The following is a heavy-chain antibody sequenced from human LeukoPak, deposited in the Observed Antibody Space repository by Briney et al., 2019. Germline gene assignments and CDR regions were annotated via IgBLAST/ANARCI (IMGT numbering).Heavy chain of an antibody. V-gene: IGHV4-38-2*02. CDR2: IYHSGST. D-gene: IGHD2-15*01. CDR1: GYSISSGYY. CDR3: ARVRPSGPIDYYYMDV. Sequence: SETLSLTCTVSGYSISSGYYWGWIRQPPGKGLEWIGSIYHSGSTYYNPSLKSRVTISVDTSKNQFSLKLSSVTAADTAVYYCARVRPSGPIDYYYMDVWGKGTTVTVSS. J-gene: IGHJ6*03.